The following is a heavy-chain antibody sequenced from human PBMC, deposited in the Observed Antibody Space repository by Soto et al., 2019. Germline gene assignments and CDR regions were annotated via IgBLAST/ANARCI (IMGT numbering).Heavy chain of an antibody. J-gene: IGHJ4*02. CDR1: GYTFTSYA. CDR3: ARDAPPADY. V-gene: IGHV1-18*01. CDR2: ISAYNGNT. Sequence: QVQLVQSGAEVKKPGASVKVSCKASGYTFTSYAISWVRQAPGQGLEWMGWISAYNGNTNYAQKLQGRDTMTTYTSTNTAYMDLSSLRSDDTAVYYCARDAPPADYWGQGTLVTGSS.